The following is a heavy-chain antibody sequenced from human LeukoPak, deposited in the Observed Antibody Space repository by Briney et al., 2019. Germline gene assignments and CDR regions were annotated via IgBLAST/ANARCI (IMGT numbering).Heavy chain of an antibody. J-gene: IGHJ4*02. V-gene: IGHV4-61*01. D-gene: IGHD3-22*01. CDR1: GGSVSSGSYY. CDR3: AGSGYYLNFDY. CDR2: IHYSGST. Sequence: SETLSLTCTVSGGSVSSGSYYWSWIRQPPGKGLEWIGYIHYSGSTNYNPSLKSRVTISVDTSKNQFSLKLSSVTAADTAVYYCAGSGYYLNFDYWGQGTLVTVSS.